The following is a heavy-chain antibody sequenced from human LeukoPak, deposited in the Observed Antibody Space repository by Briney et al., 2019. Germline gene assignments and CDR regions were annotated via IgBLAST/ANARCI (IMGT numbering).Heavy chain of an antibody. V-gene: IGHV4-34*01. CDR1: GGSISGYY. CDR3: ARTHSSGFAFDI. CDR2: INHSGST. Sequence: PSETLSLTCTVSGGSISGYYWSWIRQPPGKGLEWIGEINHSGSTNYNPSLKSRVTISVDTSKNQFSLKLSSVTAADTAVYYCARTHSSGFAFDIWGQGTMVTVSS. J-gene: IGHJ3*02. D-gene: IGHD3-22*01.